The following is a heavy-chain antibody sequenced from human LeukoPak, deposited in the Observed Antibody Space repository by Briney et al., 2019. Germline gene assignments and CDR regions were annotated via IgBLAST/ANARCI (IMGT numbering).Heavy chain of an antibody. J-gene: IGHJ2*01. D-gene: IGHD3-22*01. CDR2: ICAYNGNT. CDR1: GYTFTSYG. Sequence: ASVKVSCKASGYTFTSYGISWVRQAPGQGLEWMGWICAYNGNTNYAQKLQGRVTMTTDTSTSTAYMELRSLRSDDTAVYYCARDNWAPTRAYYYDSSGYQGSDWYFDLWGRGTLVTVSS. V-gene: IGHV1-18*01. CDR3: ARDNWAPTRAYYYDSSGYQGSDWYFDL.